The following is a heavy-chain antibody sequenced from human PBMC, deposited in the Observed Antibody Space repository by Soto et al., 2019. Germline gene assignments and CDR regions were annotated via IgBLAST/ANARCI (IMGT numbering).Heavy chain of an antibody. V-gene: IGHV1-18*01. Sequence: ASVKVSCKASGYTFTTYAISWLRQAPGQGLEWMGWMNTYTGNTDYAQSLRGRVTMTRDTSTDTAYMELRSLRSDDTAMYYCARDRLHRTGSIAFDYWGQGALVTVSS. CDR2: MNTYTGNT. D-gene: IGHD2-21*01. CDR3: ARDRLHRTGSIAFDY. CDR1: GYTFTTYA. J-gene: IGHJ4*02.